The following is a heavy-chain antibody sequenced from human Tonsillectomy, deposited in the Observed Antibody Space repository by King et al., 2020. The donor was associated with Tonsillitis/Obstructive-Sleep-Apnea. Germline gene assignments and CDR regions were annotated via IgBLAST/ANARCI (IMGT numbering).Heavy chain of an antibody. Sequence: VQLVEAGGGLVQPGGSLRLYCAASGFTFSSFWMSWVRQAPGKGLEWVANIKEDGSEKYHVDSVKGRFTISRDNAKNSLYLQMNSLRAEDTAVYYCVRVVDYYDSSGYRAFDIWGQGTMVTVSS. J-gene: IGHJ3*02. CDR3: VRVVDYYDSSGYRAFDI. CDR1: GFTFSSFW. V-gene: IGHV3-7*03. D-gene: IGHD3-22*01. CDR2: IKEDGSEK.